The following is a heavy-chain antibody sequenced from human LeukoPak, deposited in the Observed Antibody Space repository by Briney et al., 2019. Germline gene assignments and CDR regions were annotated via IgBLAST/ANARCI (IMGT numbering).Heavy chain of an antibody. J-gene: IGHJ5*02. D-gene: IGHD4-17*01. Sequence: SETLSLTCTVSGGSVSSGSYYWSWIRQPPGKGLEWIGYIYYSGSTNYNPSLKSRVTISVDTSKNQFSLKLSSVTAADTAVYYCARDPDGDWGWFDPWGQGTLVTVSS. CDR1: GGSVSSGSYY. CDR2: IYYSGST. CDR3: ARDPDGDWGWFDP. V-gene: IGHV4-61*01.